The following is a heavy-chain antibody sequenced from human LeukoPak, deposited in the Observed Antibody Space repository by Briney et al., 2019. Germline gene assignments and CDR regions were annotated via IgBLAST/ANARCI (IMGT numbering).Heavy chain of an antibody. D-gene: IGHD2-15*01. CDR1: GGSFSGYY. J-gene: IGHJ4*02. V-gene: IGHV4-34*01. Sequence: SETLSLTCAVYGGSFSGYYWSWIRQPPGKGLEWIGEINHSGSTNYNPSLKSRVTISVDTSKNQFSLKLSSVTAADTAVYYCASLIRAGYCSGGSCSDGFDYWGQGTLVTVSS. CDR3: ASLIRAGYCSGGSCSDGFDY. CDR2: INHSGST.